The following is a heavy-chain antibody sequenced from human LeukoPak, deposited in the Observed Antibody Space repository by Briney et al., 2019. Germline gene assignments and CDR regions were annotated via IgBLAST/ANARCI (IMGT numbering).Heavy chain of an antibody. Sequence: GRSLRLSCAGSGFTFSSYGMHWVRQAAGKGLEWVAVIWDDGTNNYYADSVKGRFTVSRDSSMNTLYLQVNSLTVEDTAVYYCARDWSRGNSGYVDHWGQGTLVTVSS. CDR3: ARDWSRGNSGYVDH. CDR1: GFTFSSYG. D-gene: IGHD5-12*01. J-gene: IGHJ4*02. CDR2: IWDDGTNN. V-gene: IGHV3-33*01.